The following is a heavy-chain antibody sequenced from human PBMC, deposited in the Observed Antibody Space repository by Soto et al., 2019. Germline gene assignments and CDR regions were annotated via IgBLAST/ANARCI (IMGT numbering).Heavy chain of an antibody. Sequence: XATLSLTCTVSGGSISSSSYYGGWTRQPPGKGLEWIGSIYYSGSTYYNPSLKSRVTISVDTSKNQFSLKLSSVTAADTAVYYCASVGTKYGNFYYYYYYGMDVWGQGTTVTVSS. CDR1: GGSISSSSYY. D-gene: IGHD1-1*01. V-gene: IGHV4-39*01. CDR3: ASVGTKYGNFYYYYYYGMDV. CDR2: IYYSGST. J-gene: IGHJ6*02.